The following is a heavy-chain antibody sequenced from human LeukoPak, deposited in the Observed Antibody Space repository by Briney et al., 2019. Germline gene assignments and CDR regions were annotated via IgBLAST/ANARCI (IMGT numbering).Heavy chain of an antibody. D-gene: IGHD6-19*01. V-gene: IGHV4-4*02. CDR1: GGSISSSNW. J-gene: IGHJ4*02. Sequence: SETLSLTCAISGGSISSSNWWSWVRQPPGKGLEWIGEIYHSGSTNYSPSLKSRVTISVDKSKNQFSLKLSSVTAADTAVYYCARGLLGIAVAGADYWGQGTLVTVSS. CDR2: IYHSGST. CDR3: ARGLLGIAVAGADY.